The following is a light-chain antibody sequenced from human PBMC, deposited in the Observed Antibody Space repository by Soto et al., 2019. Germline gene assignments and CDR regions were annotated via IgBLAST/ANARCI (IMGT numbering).Light chain of an antibody. V-gene: IGLV1-44*01. J-gene: IGLJ1*01. Sequence: QSVLTQPPSASGTPGQRVSISCSGSSSKIGSNTVNWYQQLPGTAPKLVIYSNNQRPSGVPDRFSGSKSGTSASLAISGLQSEDEADYYCAAWDDSLNGYYVFGTGTKVTVL. CDR2: SNN. CDR1: SSKIGSNT. CDR3: AAWDDSLNGYYV.